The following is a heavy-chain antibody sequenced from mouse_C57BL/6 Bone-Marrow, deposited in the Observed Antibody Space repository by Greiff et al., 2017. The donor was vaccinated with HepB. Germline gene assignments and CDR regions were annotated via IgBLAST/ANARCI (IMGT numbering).Heavy chain of an antibody. CDR1: GFTFSSYA. Sequence: EVKVVESGEGLVKPGGSLKLSCAASGFTFSSYAMSWVRQTPEKRLEWVAYISSGGDYIYYADTVKGRFTISRDNARNTLYLQMSSLKSEDTAMYYCTRAHSNFAWFAYWGQGTLVTVSA. D-gene: IGHD2-5*01. CDR2: ISSGGDYI. J-gene: IGHJ3*01. V-gene: IGHV5-9-1*02. CDR3: TRAHSNFAWFAY.